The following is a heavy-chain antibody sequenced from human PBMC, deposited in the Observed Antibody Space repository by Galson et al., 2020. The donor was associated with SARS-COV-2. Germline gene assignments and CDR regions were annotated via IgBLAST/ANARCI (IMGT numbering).Heavy chain of an antibody. J-gene: IGHJ6*02. CDR1: GYTFTSYG. Sequence: ASVKVSCKASGYTFTSYGISWVRQAPGQGLEWMGWISAYNGNTNYAQKLQGRVTMTTDTSTSTAYMELRSLRSDDTAVYYCARWVLMVVVPAAPYSGMDVWGQGTTVTVSS. V-gene: IGHV1-18*01. D-gene: IGHD2-2*01. CDR3: ARWVLMVVVPAAPYSGMDV. CDR2: ISAYNGNT.